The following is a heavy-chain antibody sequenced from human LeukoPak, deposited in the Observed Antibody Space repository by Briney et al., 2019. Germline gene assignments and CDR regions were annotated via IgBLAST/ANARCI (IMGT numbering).Heavy chain of an antibody. D-gene: IGHD3-22*01. Sequence: GASVKVSCKASGYTFTGYYMHWVRQAPGQGLEWMGWINPNSGGTNYAQKFQGRVTMTRDTSISTAYMELSRLRSDDTAVYYCARGRTRRVLYDSSGYGFVGPSADWGQGTLVTVSS. V-gene: IGHV1-2*02. CDR2: INPNSGGT. CDR3: ARGRTRRVLYDSSGYGFVGPSAD. J-gene: IGHJ4*02. CDR1: GYTFTGYY.